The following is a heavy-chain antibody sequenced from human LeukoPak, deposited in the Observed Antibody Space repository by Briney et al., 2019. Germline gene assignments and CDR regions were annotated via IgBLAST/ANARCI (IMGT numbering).Heavy chain of an antibody. CDR1: GYTFTSYA. V-gene: IGHV7-4-1*02. CDR2: INTNTGNP. D-gene: IGHD3-3*01. J-gene: IGHJ4*02. CDR3: TRDQRQISFDY. Sequence: ASVKVSCKASGYTFTSYAMNWVRQAPGQGLEWMGWINTNTGNPTYAQGFTGRFVFSLDTSVSTAYLQISSLEAEDTAFYYCTRDQRQISFDYWGQGTLVTVSS.